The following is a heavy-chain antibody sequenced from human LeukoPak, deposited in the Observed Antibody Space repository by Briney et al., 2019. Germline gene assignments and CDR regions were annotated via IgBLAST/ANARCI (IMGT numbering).Heavy chain of an antibody. Sequence: PAGSLRLSCAASGFTFSDYSFNWVRQAPGKGLEWVSSISSSSSYKYYADSLKGRFTISRDNAKNSLYLQVNSLRAEDTAVYYCARINDIDHSYHLDFWGHGTLVTVSS. J-gene: IGHJ4*01. V-gene: IGHV3-21*01. CDR3: ARINDIDHSYHLDF. CDR2: ISSSSSYK. CDR1: GFTFSDYS. D-gene: IGHD2-15*01.